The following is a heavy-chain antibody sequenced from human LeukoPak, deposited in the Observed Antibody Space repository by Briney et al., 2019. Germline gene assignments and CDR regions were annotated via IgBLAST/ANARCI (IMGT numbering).Heavy chain of an antibody. CDR3: ARDMIDIVATSFDY. Sequence: GASVKVSCKASGYTFTGYYMHWVRQAPGQGLEWMGWINPNSGGTNYAQKFQGRVTMTRDTSISTAYMELSRLRSDDTAVYYCARDMIDIVATSFDYWGQGTLVTVSS. CDR1: GYTFTGYY. V-gene: IGHV1-2*02. CDR2: INPNSGGT. J-gene: IGHJ4*02. D-gene: IGHD5-12*01.